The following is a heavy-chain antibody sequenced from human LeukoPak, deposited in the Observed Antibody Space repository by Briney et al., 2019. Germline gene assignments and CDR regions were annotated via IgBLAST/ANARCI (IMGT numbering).Heavy chain of an antibody. CDR1: GYSISSGYY. Sequence: SETLSLTCTVSGYSISSGYYWGWIRQPPGKGLEWIGSLYHSGSTYYNPSLESRVTISVDTSKNQFSLKLSSVTAADTAVYYCARAGYYYDSKRKFDPWGQGTLVTVSS. J-gene: IGHJ5*02. CDR3: ARAGYYYDSKRKFDP. V-gene: IGHV4-38-2*02. D-gene: IGHD3-22*01. CDR2: LYHSGST.